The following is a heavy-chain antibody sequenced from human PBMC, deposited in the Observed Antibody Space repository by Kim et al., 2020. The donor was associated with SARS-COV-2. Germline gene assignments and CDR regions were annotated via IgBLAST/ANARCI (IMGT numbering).Heavy chain of an antibody. J-gene: IGHJ5*02. V-gene: IGHV4-31*02. CDR3: ARKTRYCSGGSCYQWFDP. D-gene: IGHD2-15*01. Sequence: KSRVTISVDPSKNQFSLKLSSVPAADTAVYYCARKTRYCSGGSCYQWFDPWGQGTLVTVSS.